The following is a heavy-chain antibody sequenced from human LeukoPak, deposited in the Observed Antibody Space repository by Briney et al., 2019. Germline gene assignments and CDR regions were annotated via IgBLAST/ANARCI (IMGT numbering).Heavy chain of an antibody. J-gene: IGHJ3*02. D-gene: IGHD3-10*01. CDR2: ISAYNGNT. CDR1: GYTFTSYG. V-gene: IGHV1-18*01. CDR3: ARDRTQNYYGSGRTDDAFDI. Sequence: ASVKVSCKASGYTFTSYGISWVRQAPGQGLEWMGCISAYNGNTNYAQKLQGRVTMTTDTSTSTAYMELRSLRSDDTAVYYCARDRTQNYYGSGRTDDAFDIWGQGTMVTVSS.